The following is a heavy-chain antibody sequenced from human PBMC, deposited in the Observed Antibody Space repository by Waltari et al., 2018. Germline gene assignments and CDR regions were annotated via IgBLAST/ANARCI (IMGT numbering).Heavy chain of an antibody. CDR2: IYYSGST. Sequence: QVQLQESGPGLVKPSQTLSLTCTVSGGSIRSGDYYWSWIRQPPGRGLEWIGYIYYSGSTYYNPSLKSRVTISVDTSKNQFSLKLSSVTAADTAVYYCARVTGYCSGGSCYSDAFDIWGQGTMVTVSS. CDR1: GGSIRSGDYY. D-gene: IGHD2-15*01. J-gene: IGHJ3*02. V-gene: IGHV4-30-4*08. CDR3: ARVTGYCSGGSCYSDAFDI.